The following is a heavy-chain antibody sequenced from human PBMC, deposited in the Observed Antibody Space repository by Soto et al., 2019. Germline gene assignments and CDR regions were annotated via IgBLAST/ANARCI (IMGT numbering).Heavy chain of an antibody. CDR1: GFTFSSYG. CDR3: AKVVRGVILPYFDY. Sequence: PGGSLRLSCAASGFTFSSYGMHWVRQAPGKGLEWVAVISYDGGNKYYADSVKGRFTISRDNSKNTLYLQMNSLRAEDTAVYYCAKVVRGVILPYFDYWGQGTLVTVSS. CDR2: ISYDGGNK. V-gene: IGHV3-30*18. J-gene: IGHJ4*02. D-gene: IGHD3-10*01.